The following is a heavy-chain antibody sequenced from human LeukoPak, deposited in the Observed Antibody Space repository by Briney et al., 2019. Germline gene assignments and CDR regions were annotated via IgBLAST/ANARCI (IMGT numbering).Heavy chain of an antibody. Sequence: GGSLRLSCAASGFTVSSNYMSWVRQAPGKGLEWVSVIYSGGSTYYADSVKGRFTISRDNSKNTLYLQMNSLRAEDTAVYYCARATVAVAGTLAFDYWGQGTLVTVSS. CDR3: ARATVAVAGTLAFDY. CDR1: GFTVSSNY. V-gene: IGHV3-66*01. J-gene: IGHJ4*02. CDR2: IYSGGST. D-gene: IGHD6-19*01.